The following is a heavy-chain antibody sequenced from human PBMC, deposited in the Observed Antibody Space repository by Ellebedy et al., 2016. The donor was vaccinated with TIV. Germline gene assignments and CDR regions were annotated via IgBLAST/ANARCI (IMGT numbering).Heavy chain of an antibody. J-gene: IGHJ4*02. CDR2: ITGPADIT. Sequence: GESLKISCAASGFTFTDYWMSWVRQAPGKGLQWVSTITGPADITLYADSVKGRFTISRDDSKNTLYLQMNSLRVEDTAIYYCAKDYRGSDPLFDYWGQGTLVTVSS. D-gene: IGHD1-26*01. V-gene: IGHV3-23*01. CDR1: GFTFTDYW. CDR3: AKDYRGSDPLFDY.